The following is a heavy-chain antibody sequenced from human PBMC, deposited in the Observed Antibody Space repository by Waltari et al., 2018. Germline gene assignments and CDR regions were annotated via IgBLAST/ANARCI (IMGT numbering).Heavy chain of an antibody. D-gene: IGHD6-19*01. V-gene: IGHV3-9*01. CDR1: GFTFDDYA. CDR3: AKVGGERRVIAVAGLDY. CDR2: ISWNSGSI. Sequence: EVQLVESGGGLVQPGRSLRLSCAASGFTFDDYAMHWVRQAPGKGLEWVSGISWNSGSIGYAYCVKGRFTISRDNAKNSLYLQMNRLRAEDTALYYCAKVGGERRVIAVAGLDYWGQGTLVTVSS. J-gene: IGHJ4*02.